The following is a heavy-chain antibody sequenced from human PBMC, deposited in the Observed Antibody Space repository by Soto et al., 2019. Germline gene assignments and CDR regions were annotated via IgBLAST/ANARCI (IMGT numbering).Heavy chain of an antibody. CDR2: IYPGDSDT. CDR1: GYSFTSYW. Sequence: PGESLKISCKGSGYSFTSYWIGWVRQMPGKGLEWMGIIYPGDSDTRYSPSFQGQVTISADKSISTAYLQWSSLKASDTAMYYCARLEATIPYYYYYGMDVWGQGTTVTVSS. CDR3: ARLEATIPYYYYYGMDV. V-gene: IGHV5-51*01. D-gene: IGHD5-12*01. J-gene: IGHJ6*02.